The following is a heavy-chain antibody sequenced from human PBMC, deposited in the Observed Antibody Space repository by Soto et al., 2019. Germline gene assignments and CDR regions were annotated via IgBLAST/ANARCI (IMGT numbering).Heavy chain of an antibody. CDR1: GFTFSSYA. CDR3: ASYYDSSGYSGFDY. V-gene: IGHV3-30-3*01. J-gene: IGHJ4*02. D-gene: IGHD3-22*01. CDR2: ISYDGSNK. Sequence: GGSLRLSCAASGFTFSSYAMHWVRQAPGKGLEWVAVISYDGSNKYYADSVKGRFTISRDNSKNTLYLQMNSLRAEDTAVYYCASYYDSSGYSGFDYWAREPWSPS.